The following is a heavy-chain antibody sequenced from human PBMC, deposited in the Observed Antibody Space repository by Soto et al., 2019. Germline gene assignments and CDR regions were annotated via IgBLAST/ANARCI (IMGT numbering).Heavy chain of an antibody. CDR3: ANTGEGYCGGDCGRY. CDR2: TIPIFGTA. V-gene: IGHV1-69*01. Sequence: QVQLGQSGAEVKKPGSSVKSSCKASGGTFSSYAFSWVRQAPGQGLEWMGGTIPIFGTANYAQKFQGRVTITADESTSTVYMELSSLRSEDTAVYYCANTGEGYCGGDCGRYWGQGTLVTVSS. CDR1: GGTFSSYA. D-gene: IGHD2-21*02. J-gene: IGHJ4*02.